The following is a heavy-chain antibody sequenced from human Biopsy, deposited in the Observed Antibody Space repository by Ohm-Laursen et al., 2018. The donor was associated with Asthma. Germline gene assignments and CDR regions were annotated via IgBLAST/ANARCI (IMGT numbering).Heavy chain of an antibody. D-gene: IGHD3-16*01. J-gene: IGHJ4*02. CDR2: INYIGST. CDR1: GGSISSGAYF. V-gene: IGHV4-30-4*01. CDR3: ARRGGVRRYFDY. Sequence: SETLSLTCTVSGGSISSGAYFWSWARQPPGKGLEWIGYINYIGSTYYNPSLKSRVAISLDTSKNQFSLKLSSVTAADTAVYFCARRGGVRRYFDYWGQGTLVTVSS.